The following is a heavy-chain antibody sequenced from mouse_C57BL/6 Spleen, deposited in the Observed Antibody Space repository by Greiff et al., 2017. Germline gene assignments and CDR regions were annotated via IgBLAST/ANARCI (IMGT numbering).Heavy chain of an antibody. CDR3: ARIHSNYGRDYFDY. V-gene: IGHV1-52*01. CDR1: GYTFTSYW. CDR2: IDPSDSET. Sequence: QVQLQQPGAELVRPGSSVKLSCKASGYTFTSYWMHWVKQRPIQGLEWIGNIDPSDSETHYNQKFKDKATLTVDKSSSTAYMQLSSLTSEDSAVYYCARIHSNYGRDYFDYWGQGTTLTVSS. D-gene: IGHD2-5*01. J-gene: IGHJ2*01.